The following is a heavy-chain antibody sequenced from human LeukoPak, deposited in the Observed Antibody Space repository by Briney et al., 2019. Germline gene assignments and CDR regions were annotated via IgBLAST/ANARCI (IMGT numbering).Heavy chain of an antibody. CDR3: ARGKEWQYYFDY. Sequence: GGSLRLSCAASGFTVSSNYMSWVRQAPGKGLQCVSVIYSGGSTYYADSVRGRFTISRDNSKNTLYLQMNSLRAEDTAVYYCARGKEWQYYFDYWGQGTLVTVSS. J-gene: IGHJ4*02. V-gene: IGHV3-66*01. D-gene: IGHD3-3*01. CDR2: IYSGGST. CDR1: GFTVSSNY.